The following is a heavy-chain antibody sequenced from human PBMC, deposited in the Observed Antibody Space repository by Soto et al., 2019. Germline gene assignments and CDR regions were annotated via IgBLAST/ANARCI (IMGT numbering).Heavy chain of an antibody. D-gene: IGHD6-25*01. CDR1: GESMSSYY. J-gene: IGHJ4*02. Sequence: ASGTTALTCTVSGESMSSYYWSGIRQPPGKELEWIGYIYYSGSTNYNPSLKSRVTISADTSKNQFSLKLSSVTAADTAVYYCARRAIAAQGFGSWGERTLGTRSS. CDR3: ARRAIAAQGFGS. CDR2: IYYSGST. V-gene: IGHV4-59*13.